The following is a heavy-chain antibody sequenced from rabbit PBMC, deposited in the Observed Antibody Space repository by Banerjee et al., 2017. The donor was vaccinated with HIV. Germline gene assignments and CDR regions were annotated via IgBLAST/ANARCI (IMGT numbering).Heavy chain of an antibody. J-gene: IGHJ4*01. CDR1: GFSFSSSYSYW. V-gene: IGHV1S45*01. D-gene: IGHD2-1*01. CDR2: IYTGSGSA. Sequence: QEQLEESGGDLVKPEGSLTLTCTASGFSFSSSYSYWICWVRQAPGKGLEWIGCIYTGSGSAYYASWAKGRFTISKTSSTTVTLQMTSLTAADTATYFCARLEYGADGHVNLWGPGTLVTVS. CDR3: ARLEYGADGHVNL.